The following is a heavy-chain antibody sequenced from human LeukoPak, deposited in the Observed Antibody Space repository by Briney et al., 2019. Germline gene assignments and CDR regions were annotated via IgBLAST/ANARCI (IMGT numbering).Heavy chain of an antibody. CDR1: GGSVSSGSFY. D-gene: IGHD4-17*01. CDR3: ARDKNGYGDWYYFDY. J-gene: IGHJ4*02. Sequence: SETLSLTCTVSGGSVSSGSFYWSWVRQPPGKGLGWIGFIYYSGCTNYNPSLKGRVTISVATSRNQFSRKLSSVTAADTAVYYCARDKNGYGDWYYFDYWGQGTLVTVSS. CDR2: IYYSGCT. V-gene: IGHV4-61*01.